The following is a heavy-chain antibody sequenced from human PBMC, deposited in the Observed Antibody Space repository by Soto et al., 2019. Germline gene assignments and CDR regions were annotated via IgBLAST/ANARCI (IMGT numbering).Heavy chain of an antibody. V-gene: IGHV3-30*03. CDR2: IAYDGRNK. CDR3: SGQDGMDV. J-gene: IGHJ6*02. CDR1: GFTFSDYG. Sequence: HPGGSLRLSCAASGFTFSDYGMHWVRQAPGKGLEWVAVIAYDGRNKYYADSVKGRFTISRDNSKNTLYLQMNSLRTEDTAVYYCSGQDGMDVWGQGTTVTVSS.